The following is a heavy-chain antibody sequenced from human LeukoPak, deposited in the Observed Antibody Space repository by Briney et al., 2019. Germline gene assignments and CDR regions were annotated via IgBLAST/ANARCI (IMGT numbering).Heavy chain of an antibody. CDR2: IDASGDAT. J-gene: IGHJ5*02. D-gene: IGHD3-9*01. Sequence: PGGSLRLSCAASGFTFSHYAMYWVRQAPGKGLEWVSSIDASGDATYYADSVKGRFTISRDNSKNMLYLQMNSLRVEDTAVYYCANCSADYDTLTGYKCKWFDPWGQGTLVTVSS. V-gene: IGHV3-23*01. CDR3: ANCSADYDTLTGYKCKWFDP. CDR1: GFTFSHYA.